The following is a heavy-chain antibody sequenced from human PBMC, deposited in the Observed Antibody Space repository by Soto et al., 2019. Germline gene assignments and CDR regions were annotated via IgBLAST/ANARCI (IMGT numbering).Heavy chain of an antibody. J-gene: IGHJ6*02. CDR3: ARAGAATYYYYGMDV. CDR1: GYPFSTSG. Sequence: QVQLVQSGAEVRKPGASVKVSCKASGYPFSTSGMSWMRQAPGQGLEWMGWISTYNGDTNDAPKFQDRVTMTSDTSTSTVYMELRSLRSDDTAVYYCARAGAATYYYYGMDVWGQGIRVTVSS. V-gene: IGHV1-18*01. D-gene: IGHD2-15*01. CDR2: ISTYNGDT.